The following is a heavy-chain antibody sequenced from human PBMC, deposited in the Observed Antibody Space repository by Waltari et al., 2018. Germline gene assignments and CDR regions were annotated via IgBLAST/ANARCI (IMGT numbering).Heavy chain of an antibody. CDR2: IYHSGGT. CDR1: GYSISSGYY. CDR3: ARRSSSWWVFDY. V-gene: IGHV4-38-2*01. Sequence: QVQLQESGPGLVKPSETLSLTCAVSGYSISSGYYWGWIRQPPGKGLEWIGSIYHSGGTYYNPSLKSRVTISVDTSKNQFSLKLSSVTAADTAVYYCARRSSSWWVFDYWGQGTLVTVSS. J-gene: IGHJ4*02. D-gene: IGHD6-13*01.